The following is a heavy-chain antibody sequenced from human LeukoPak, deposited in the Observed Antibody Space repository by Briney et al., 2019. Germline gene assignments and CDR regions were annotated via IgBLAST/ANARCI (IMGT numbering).Heavy chain of an antibody. CDR3: ARGTMMVGP. D-gene: IGHD3-22*01. CDR1: GGAISSYY. V-gene: IGHV4-59*01. Sequence: PSETLSLTCTVSGGAISSYYWSWIRQPPGKGLEWIGYIYYSGSTTYNPSLKSRVTISVDTSKNQFSLKVRSVTAADTAVYYCARGTMMVGPWGQGILVTVSS. J-gene: IGHJ5*02. CDR2: IYYSGST.